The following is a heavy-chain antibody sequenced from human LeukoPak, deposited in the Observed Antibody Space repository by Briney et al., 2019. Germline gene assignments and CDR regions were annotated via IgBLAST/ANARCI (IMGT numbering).Heavy chain of an antibody. CDR3: ARNRMSDYNNYKNDY. V-gene: IGHV1-18*01. Sequence: GASVKVSCKASGYTFTSYGISWVRQAPGQGLEWMGWVSPYNGDTHYAQNLQGRVTMTTDTSTGTAYMELRSLRSDDTAVYYCARNRMSDYNNYKNDYWGQGTLVTVSS. D-gene: IGHD4-11*01. J-gene: IGHJ4*02. CDR1: GYTFTSYG. CDR2: VSPYNGDT.